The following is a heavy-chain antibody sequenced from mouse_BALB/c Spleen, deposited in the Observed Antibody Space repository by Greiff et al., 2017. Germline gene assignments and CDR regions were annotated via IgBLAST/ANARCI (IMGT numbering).Heavy chain of an antibody. CDR3: ARNGGRRDAMDY. CDR2: ISDGGSYT. Sequence: EVKLVESGGGLVKPGGSLKLSCAASGFTFSDYYMYWVRQTPEKRLEWVATISDGGSYTYYPDSVKGRFTISRDNAKNNLYLQMSSLKSEDTAMYYGARNGGRRDAMDYWGQGTSVTVSS. CDR1: GFTFSDYY. J-gene: IGHJ4*01. V-gene: IGHV5-4*02.